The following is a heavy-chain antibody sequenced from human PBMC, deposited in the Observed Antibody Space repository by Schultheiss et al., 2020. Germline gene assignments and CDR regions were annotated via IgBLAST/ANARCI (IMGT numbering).Heavy chain of an antibody. J-gene: IGHJ4*01. CDR2: IKQDGSEK. CDR1: GFTFSNYW. Sequence: GGSLGLSCAASGFTFSNYWMSWVRQAPGKGLEWVANIKQDGSEKYYVDSVKGRFTISRDNAKNSLYLQMNSLRAEDTALYYCAKDCYGSGSGFDYWGQGTLVTVAS. CDR3: AKDCYGSGSGFDY. D-gene: IGHD3-10*01. V-gene: IGHV3-7*03.